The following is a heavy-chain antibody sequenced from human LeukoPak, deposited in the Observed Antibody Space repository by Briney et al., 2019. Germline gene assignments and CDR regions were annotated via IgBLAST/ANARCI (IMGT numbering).Heavy chain of an antibody. CDR3: ARDYGGSSPFDY. V-gene: IGHV3-74*01. J-gene: IGHJ4*02. Sequence: GGSLRLSCAASGFTFSNYWMHWVRQAPGKGLVWVSRINSDGSNTNSADSVKGRFTISRDNAKNSLYLQMNSLRAEDTAVYYCARDYGGSSPFDYWGQGTLVTVSS. CDR2: INSDGSNT. D-gene: IGHD4-23*01. CDR1: GFTFSNYW.